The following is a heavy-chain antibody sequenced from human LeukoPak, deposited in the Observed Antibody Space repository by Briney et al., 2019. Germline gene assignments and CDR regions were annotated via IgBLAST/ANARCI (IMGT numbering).Heavy chain of an antibody. CDR2: INPISGDT. CDR3: ARGVDLYSNYFDY. V-gene: IGHV1-2*02. D-gene: IGHD4-11*01. CDR1: GYTFTGYY. J-gene: IGHJ4*02. Sequence: ASVKVSCKASGYTFTGYYMHWVRQAPGQGLEWMGSINPISGDTNYAQKLQGGVTMTRDTSISTAYMELSRLRSDDTAVYYCARGVDLYSNYFDYWGQGTPVTVSS.